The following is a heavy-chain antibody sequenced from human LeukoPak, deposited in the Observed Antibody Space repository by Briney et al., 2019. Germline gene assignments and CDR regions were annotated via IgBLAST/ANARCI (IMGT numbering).Heavy chain of an antibody. CDR2: IKSKTDGGTT. CDR3: TTEYFDWLATFDY. D-gene: IGHD3-9*01. CDR1: GFTFSNAW. Sequence: GGSLRLSCAASGFTFSNAWMSWVRQAPGKGLEWVGRIKSKTDGGTTDYAAPVKGRFTISRDDSKNTLYLQMNSLKTEDTAVYYCTTEYFDWLATFDYWGQETLVTVSS. V-gene: IGHV3-15*01. J-gene: IGHJ4*02.